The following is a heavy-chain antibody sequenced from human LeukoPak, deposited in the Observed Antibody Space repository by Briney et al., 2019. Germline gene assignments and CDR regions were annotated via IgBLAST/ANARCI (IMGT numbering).Heavy chain of an antibody. CDR1: GFTFSSYA. CDR2: ISGSGGST. D-gene: IGHD3-3*01. J-gene: IGHJ6*02. Sequence: GGSLRLSCAASGFTFSSYAMSWVRQAPGKGLEWVSAISGSGGSTYYADSVKGRFTTSRDNSKNTLYLQMNSLRAEDTAVYYCAKENYDFWSGYYTPSGMDVWGQGTTVTVSS. V-gene: IGHV3-23*01. CDR3: AKENYDFWSGYYTPSGMDV.